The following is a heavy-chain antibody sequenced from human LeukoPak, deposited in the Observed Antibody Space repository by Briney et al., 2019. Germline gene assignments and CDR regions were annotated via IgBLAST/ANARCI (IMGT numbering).Heavy chain of an antibody. Sequence: GGSLRLSCTGSGFTFADFALGWVRQSLGEGLEWVGFIRSKAYGGTTEYAASVKGRFTISRDDSKSIAYLQMNSLKTEDTAVYYCARDGNYYLWGQGTLVTVSS. CDR3: ARDGNYYL. CDR2: IRSKAYGGTT. CDR1: GFTFADFA. D-gene: IGHD1-26*01. J-gene: IGHJ4*02. V-gene: IGHV3-49*04.